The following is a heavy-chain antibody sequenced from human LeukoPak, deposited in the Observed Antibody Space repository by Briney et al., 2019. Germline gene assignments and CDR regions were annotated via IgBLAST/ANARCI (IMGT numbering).Heavy chain of an antibody. CDR3: ARGPVVRGVISHREGRIRYFDL. D-gene: IGHD3-10*01. V-gene: IGHV3-21*01. J-gene: IGHJ2*01. CDR1: GFTFSSYW. CDR2: ISSSSSYI. Sequence: GGSLRLSCAASGFTFSSYWMSWVRQAPGKGLEWVSSISSSSSYIYYADSVKGRFTISRDNAKNSLYLQMNSLRAEDTAVYYCARGPVVRGVISHREGRIRYFDLWGRGTLVTVSS.